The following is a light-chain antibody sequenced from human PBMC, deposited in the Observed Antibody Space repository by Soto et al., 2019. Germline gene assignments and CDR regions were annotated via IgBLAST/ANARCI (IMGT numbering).Light chain of an antibody. CDR3: LQKYFYPFT. J-gene: IGKJ3*01. Sequence: IRVTQSPLSLSASVGDRVTVAFRASRDIDNSLDWFQQKPGKAPKLLIYAASNLQSGVPARFSGSGSGTDFTLTISSLQPEDFATYYCLQKYFYPFTFGPGTKVDI. CDR2: AAS. CDR1: RDIDNS. V-gene: IGKV1-6*01.